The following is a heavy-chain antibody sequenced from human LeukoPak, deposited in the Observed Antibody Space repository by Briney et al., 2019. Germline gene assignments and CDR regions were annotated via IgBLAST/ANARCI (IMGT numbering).Heavy chain of an antibody. Sequence: GGSLRLSCAASGFIFSSHGMNWVRQAPGKGLEWVSGISPSGDITYYADSVKGRFTISRDNSKNTLYLQMNSLRAEDTAVYYCAKDNMATSADFQHWGQGTLVTVSS. J-gene: IGHJ1*01. CDR1: GFIFSSHG. V-gene: IGHV3-23*01. CDR3: AKDNMATSADFQH. D-gene: IGHD5-24*01. CDR2: ISPSGDIT.